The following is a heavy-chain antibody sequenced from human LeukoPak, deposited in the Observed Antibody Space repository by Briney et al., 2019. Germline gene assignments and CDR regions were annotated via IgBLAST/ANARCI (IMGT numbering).Heavy chain of an antibody. Sequence: KPSETLSLTCAVYGGSFSGYYWSWIRQPPGKGLEWIGEINHSGGTNYNPSLKSRVTISVDTSKNQFSLKLSSVTAADTAVYYCARDKGHDYVWGSYRYTSHFDYWGQGTLVTVSS. CDR3: ARDKGHDYVWGSYRYTSHFDY. J-gene: IGHJ4*02. CDR1: GGSFSGYY. D-gene: IGHD3-16*02. CDR2: INHSGGT. V-gene: IGHV4-34*01.